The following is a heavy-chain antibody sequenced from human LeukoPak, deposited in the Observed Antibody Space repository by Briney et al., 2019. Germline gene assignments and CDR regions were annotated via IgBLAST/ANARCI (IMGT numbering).Heavy chain of an antibody. D-gene: IGHD4-17*01. J-gene: IGHJ4*02. CDR1: GFTFNSYA. CDR3: AGTTSVTSPFDY. CDR2: IYSGGST. Sequence: GRSLRLSCAASGFTFNSYAMSWVRQAPGKGLEWVSVIYSGGSTYYADSVKGRFTISRDNSKNTLYLQMNSLRAEDTAVYYCAGTTSVTSPFDYWGQGTLVTVSS. V-gene: IGHV3-53*01.